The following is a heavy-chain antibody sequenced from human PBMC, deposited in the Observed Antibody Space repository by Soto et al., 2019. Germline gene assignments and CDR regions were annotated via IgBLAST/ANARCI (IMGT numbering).Heavy chain of an antibody. V-gene: IGHV4-59*01. CDR1: GGSISSYY. CDR3: ARVEVLFCSGGSCYPDYFDY. Sequence: SETLSLTCTVSGGSISSYYWSWIRQPPGKGLEWIGYIYYSGSTNYNPSLKSRVTISVDTSKNQFSLKLSSVTAADTAVYYCARVEVLFCSGGSCYPDYFDYWGQGTLVTVSS. J-gene: IGHJ4*02. CDR2: IYYSGST. D-gene: IGHD2-15*01.